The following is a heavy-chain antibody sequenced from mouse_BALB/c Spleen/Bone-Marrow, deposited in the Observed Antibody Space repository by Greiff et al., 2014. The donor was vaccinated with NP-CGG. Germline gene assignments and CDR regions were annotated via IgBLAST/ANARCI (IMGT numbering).Heavy chain of an antibody. V-gene: IGHV5-17*02. J-gene: IGHJ2*01. CDR3: ARSGSSSRYFDY. Sequence: DVKLVESGGGLVQPGGSRKLSCAASGFTFSSFGMHWVRQAPEKGLEWVAYISSGSSTIYYADTVVGRFTISRDNPKNTLFLQITSLRSEDTAMYYCARSGSSSRYFDYWGQGTTLTVSS. CDR2: ISSGSSTI. CDR1: GFTFSSFG. D-gene: IGHD1-1*01.